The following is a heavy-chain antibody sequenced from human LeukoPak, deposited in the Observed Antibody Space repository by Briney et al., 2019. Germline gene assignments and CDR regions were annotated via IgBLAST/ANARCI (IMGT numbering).Heavy chain of an antibody. V-gene: IGHV3-30*02. CDR2: IRYDGSNK. CDR1: GFTFSSYG. Sequence: SGGSLRLSCAASGFTFSSYGMHWVRQAPGKGLEWVAFIRYDGSNKYYADSVKGRFTISRDNSKNTLYLQMNSLRAEDTAVYYCAKDARSCGWMNYYYYMDVWGKGTTVTISS. CDR3: AKDARSCGWMNYYYYMDV. D-gene: IGHD6-19*01. J-gene: IGHJ6*03.